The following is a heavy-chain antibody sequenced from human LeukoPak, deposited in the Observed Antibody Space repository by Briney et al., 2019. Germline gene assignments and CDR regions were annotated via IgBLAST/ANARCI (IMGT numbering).Heavy chain of an antibody. J-gene: IGHJ6*02. Sequence: ASVKVSCKASGYTFTSYYMHWVRQAPGQGLEWMGIINPSGGSTSYAQKFQGRVTMTRDTSTSTVYMELSSLRSEDTAVYYCARDLLWIGEFSNQYYCYYYGMDVWGQGTTVTVSS. D-gene: IGHD3-10*01. V-gene: IGHV1-46*01. CDR2: INPSGGST. CDR1: GYTFTSYY. CDR3: ARDLLWIGEFSNQYYCYYYGMDV.